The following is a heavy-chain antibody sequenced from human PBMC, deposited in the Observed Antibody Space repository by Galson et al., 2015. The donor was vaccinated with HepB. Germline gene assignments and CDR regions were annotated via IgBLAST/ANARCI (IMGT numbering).Heavy chain of an antibody. V-gene: IGHV3-21*01. CDR3: ARDVGIRGGLDV. CDR1: GFPFSTYT. Sequence: SLRLSCAASGFPFSTYTINWVRQAPGKGLEWVSSTGSGSANIYYADSVKGRLTIARDNAKNSLYLQMNSLRVDDTAVYYCARDVGIRGGLDVWGQGTTVIVSS. D-gene: IGHD2-15*01. CDR2: TGSGSANI. J-gene: IGHJ6*02.